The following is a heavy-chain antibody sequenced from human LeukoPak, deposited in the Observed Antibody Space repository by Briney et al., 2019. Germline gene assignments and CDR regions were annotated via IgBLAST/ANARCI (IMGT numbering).Heavy chain of an antibody. CDR3: ASSDFWSGSPSGWFDP. D-gene: IGHD3-3*01. Sequence: PSETLSLTCTVSGGSISSYYWSWIRQPPGKGLEWIGYIYYSGSTNYNPFLKSRVTISVDTSKNQFSLKLSSVTAADTAVYYCASSDFWSGSPSGWFDPWGQGTLVTVSS. V-gene: IGHV4-59*01. CDR2: IYYSGST. CDR1: GGSISSYY. J-gene: IGHJ5*02.